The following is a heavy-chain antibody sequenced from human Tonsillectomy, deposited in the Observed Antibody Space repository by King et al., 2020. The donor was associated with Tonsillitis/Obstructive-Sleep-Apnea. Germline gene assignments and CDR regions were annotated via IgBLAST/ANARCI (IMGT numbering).Heavy chain of an antibody. V-gene: IGHV3-11*05. J-gene: IGHJ4*02. CDR2: ISSSSSYT. Sequence: VQLVESGGGLVKPGGSLRLTCAASGFTFSDYYMSWIRQAPGKGLEWVSYISSSSSYTNYADSVKGRFTISRDTPKNSLYLQMNSLRAEDTAVYCCARDGDSSGWYGGYWGQGTLVTVSS. CDR1: GFTFSDYY. D-gene: IGHD6-19*01. CDR3: ARDGDSSGWYGGY.